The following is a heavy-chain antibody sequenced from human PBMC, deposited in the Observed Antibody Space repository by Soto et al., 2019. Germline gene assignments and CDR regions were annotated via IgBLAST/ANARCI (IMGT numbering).Heavy chain of an antibody. Sequence: GGSLRLSCAASGFTFSSYAMSWVRQAPGKGLEWVSAISGSGGSTYYADSVKGRFTISRDNSKNTLYLQMNSLRAEDTAVYYCAKDLGDFWSGYYSGAFDIRGQGTMVTVSS. V-gene: IGHV3-23*01. CDR3: AKDLGDFWSGYYSGAFDI. CDR2: ISGSGGST. J-gene: IGHJ3*02. CDR1: GFTFSSYA. D-gene: IGHD3-3*01.